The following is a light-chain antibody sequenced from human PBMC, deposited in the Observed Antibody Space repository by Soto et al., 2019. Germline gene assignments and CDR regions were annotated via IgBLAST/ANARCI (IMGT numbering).Light chain of an antibody. CDR2: EVS. CDR3: RSYTSSSTLVV. J-gene: IGLJ3*02. V-gene: IGLV2-14*01. CDR1: SSDVGGYNY. Sequence: QSALTQPASVSGSPGQSITISCTGTSSDVGGYNYVSWYQQHPGKAPKLMIYEVSGRPSGVSNRFSGSKSGNTASLTISGLQAEDEADYYCRSYTSSSTLVVFGGGTKLTVL.